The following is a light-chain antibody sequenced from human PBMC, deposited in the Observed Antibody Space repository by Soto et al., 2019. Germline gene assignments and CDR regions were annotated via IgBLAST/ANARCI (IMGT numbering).Light chain of an antibody. J-gene: IGLJ2*01. CDR2: DVS. CDR3: SSYSSRSTVV. CDR1: SSDVGDYSY. Sequence: QSALTQPASVSGSPGQSITISCTGTSSDVGDYSYVSWYQQHPGKAPKLVIYDVSHRPSGFSNRFSGSKSGNTASLTISGLQAEDEADYYCSSYSSRSTVVFGGGTKVTVL. V-gene: IGLV2-14*01.